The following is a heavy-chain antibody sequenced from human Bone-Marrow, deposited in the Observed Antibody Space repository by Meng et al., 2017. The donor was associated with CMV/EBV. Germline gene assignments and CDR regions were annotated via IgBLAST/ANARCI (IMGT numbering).Heavy chain of an antibody. Sequence: AGGKRPGSAVKFSYKASGGTLSSYAISWVGRAPGQGFEWRGGIIPIFGTANHEKKSQGRATITADESTSTAYMGLGSLRSEDTAVYYCGGRLGWGVFDYWGQGTLVTVSS. CDR1: GGTLSSYA. J-gene: IGHJ4*02. CDR3: GGRLGWGVFDY. D-gene: IGHD2-21*01. V-gene: IGHV1-69*01. CDR2: IIPIFGTA.